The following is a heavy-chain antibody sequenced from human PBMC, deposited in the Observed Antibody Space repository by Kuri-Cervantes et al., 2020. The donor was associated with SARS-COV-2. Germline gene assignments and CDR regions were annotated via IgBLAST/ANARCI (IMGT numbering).Heavy chain of an antibody. V-gene: IGHV1-46*01. CDR2: INPSGGST. Sequence: ASVKVSCKASGYTFTSYYMHWVRQAPGQGLEWMGIINPSGGSTSYAQKFQGRVTMTRDTSTSTVYMELSSLRSEDTAVYYCAREAGLGITGTPGWNWFDPWGQGTLVTVSS. D-gene: IGHD1-7*01. CDR1: GYTFTSYY. J-gene: IGHJ5*02. CDR3: AREAGLGITGTPGWNWFDP.